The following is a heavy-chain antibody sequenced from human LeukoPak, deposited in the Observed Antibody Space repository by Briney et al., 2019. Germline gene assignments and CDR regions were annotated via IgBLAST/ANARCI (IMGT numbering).Heavy chain of an antibody. D-gene: IGHD3-10*01. J-gene: IGHJ4*02. CDR3: ARGTTLVRGVRGGY. CDR2: INPNSGGT. CDR1: GYTFTSYY. Sequence: ASVTVSCKASGYTFTSYYMHWVRQAPGQGLEWMGWINPNSGGTNYAQKFQGRVTMTRATSISTAYMELSRLRSDDTAVYYCARGTTLVRGVRGGYWGQGTLVTVSS. V-gene: IGHV1-2*02.